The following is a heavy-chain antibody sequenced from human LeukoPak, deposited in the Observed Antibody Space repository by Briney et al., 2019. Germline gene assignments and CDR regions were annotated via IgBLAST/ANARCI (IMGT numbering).Heavy chain of an antibody. CDR1: GGSISSYY. J-gene: IGHJ4*02. CDR3: ARTLLRYFDGYYFDY. Sequence: PSETLSLTCTVSGGSISSYYWSWIRQPPGKGLEWIGYIYYSGSTNYNPSLKSRVTISVDTSKNQFSLKLSSVTAADTAVYYCARTLLRYFDGYYFDYWGQGTLVTVSS. CDR2: IYYSGST. D-gene: IGHD3-9*01. V-gene: IGHV4-59*01.